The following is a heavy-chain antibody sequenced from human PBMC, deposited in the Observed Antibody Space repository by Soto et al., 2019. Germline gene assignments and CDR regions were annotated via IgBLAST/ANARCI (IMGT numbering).Heavy chain of an antibody. CDR2: INPNSGGT. J-gene: IGHJ6*02. CDR3: ARESGISWSGMDV. CDR1: GYTFTGYY. D-gene: IGHD6-13*01. Sequence: QVQLVQSGAEVTKPGASVKVSCKASGYTFTGYYMHWVRQAPGQGLEWMGWINPNSGGTNYAQKFQGWVTMTGDTSISTAYMELSRLRSDDTAVYYCARESGISWSGMDVWGQGTTVTVSS. V-gene: IGHV1-2*04.